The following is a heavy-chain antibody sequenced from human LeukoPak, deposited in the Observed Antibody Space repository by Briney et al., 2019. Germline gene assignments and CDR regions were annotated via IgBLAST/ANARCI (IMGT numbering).Heavy chain of an antibody. V-gene: IGHV3-21*01. CDR1: GFIFSSYS. D-gene: IGHD6-19*01. J-gene: IGHJ4*02. CDR2: ISSSSYI. CDR3: AKPINTGWSWARGNDY. Sequence: PGGSLRLSCAASGFIFSSYSMNWVRQAPGKGLEWVSSISSSSYIYYADPVKGRFTISRDNAKNSLSLQMNSLRAEDTAVYYCAKPINTGWSWARGNDYWGQGALVTVSS.